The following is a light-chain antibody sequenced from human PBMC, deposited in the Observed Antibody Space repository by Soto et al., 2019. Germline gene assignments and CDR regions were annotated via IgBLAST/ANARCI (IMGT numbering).Light chain of an antibody. CDR1: SSDVGGYNS. CDR3: CSYAGTYTWV. CDR2: AVS. Sequence: QSALTQPRSVSGSPGQSVTISCTGTSSDVGGYNSVSWYQQYPGKAPKLMIYAVSKRPSGVPDRFSGSKSGNAASLTISGLQAEDEADYYCCSYAGTYTWVFGGGTKLTVL. J-gene: IGLJ3*02. V-gene: IGLV2-11*01.